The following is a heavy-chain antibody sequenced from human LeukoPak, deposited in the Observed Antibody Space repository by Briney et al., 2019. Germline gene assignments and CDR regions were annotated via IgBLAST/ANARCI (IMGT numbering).Heavy chain of an antibody. V-gene: IGHV3-30*04. J-gene: IGHJ4*02. CDR3: ARDVGGYAFDY. D-gene: IGHD5-12*01. CDR2: MSYDGRHK. Sequence: PGRSLRLSCVASGFSFISYTMHWVRQAPGKGLEWVAVMSYDGRHKYLADSVKGRFTISRDNSKNTLYLQMNSLRVEDTAIYYCARDVGGYAFDYWGQGTLVTVSS. CDR1: GFSFISYT.